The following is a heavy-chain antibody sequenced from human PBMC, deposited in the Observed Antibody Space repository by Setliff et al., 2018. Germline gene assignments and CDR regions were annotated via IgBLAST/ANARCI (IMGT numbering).Heavy chain of an antibody. V-gene: IGHV1-18*01. Sequence: ASVKVSCKAAGYTFSSYGISWVRQAPGQGLEWMGWISAYNGNTNYAQKFQGRVTMTTDTSTSTAYMELRSLRSDDTAVYYCARDLIRWAAAVSDAFDIWGQGTMVTVSS. CDR2: ISAYNGNT. J-gene: IGHJ3*02. CDR1: GYTFSSYG. D-gene: IGHD2-2*01. CDR3: ARDLIRWAAAVSDAFDI.